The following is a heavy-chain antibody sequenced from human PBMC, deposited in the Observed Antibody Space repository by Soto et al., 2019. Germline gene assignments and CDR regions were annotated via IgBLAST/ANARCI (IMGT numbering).Heavy chain of an antibody. CDR3: ARGRDDRDDSRQLDC. J-gene: IGHJ4*02. V-gene: IGHV4-4*02. Sequence: QVQLQESGPGLVKPSGTLSLTCAVSSGSIRTYNWWTWVRQPPGKGLEWVGDIYYTGSANYKPSLKRRVTISVDKSKNQVSLKLSSVTAADTAVYYCARGRDDRDDSRQLDCWGQGTLVTVSS. CDR1: SGSIRTYNW. CDR2: IYYTGSA. D-gene: IGHD1-1*01.